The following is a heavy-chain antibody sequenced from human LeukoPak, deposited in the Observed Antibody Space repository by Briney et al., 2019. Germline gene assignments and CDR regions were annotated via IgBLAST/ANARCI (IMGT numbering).Heavy chain of an antibody. Sequence: SETLSLTCAVYGGSFSGYYWSWIRQPPGKGLEWIGEINHSGSTNYNPSLKSRVTISVDTSKNQFSLELSSVTAADTAVYYCATGGTVTSVFDYWGQGTLVTVSS. V-gene: IGHV4-34*01. CDR2: INHSGST. J-gene: IGHJ4*02. CDR3: ATGGTVTSVFDY. CDR1: GGSFSGYY. D-gene: IGHD4-17*01.